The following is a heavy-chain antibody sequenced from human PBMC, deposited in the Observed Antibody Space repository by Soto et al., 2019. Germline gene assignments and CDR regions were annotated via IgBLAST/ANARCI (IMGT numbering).Heavy chain of an antibody. J-gene: IGHJ4*01. V-gene: IGHV1-18*01. CDR3: ARDGVGLAAAGNFDY. Sequence: ASVKVSCKASGYTFTSYGISWVRQAPGLGLEWMGWISAYNGNTKYAQKFQDRVTMTTDTSTRTAYMELRSLRSDDTAVYYCARDGVGLAAAGNFDYWGHGTLVTVSS. CDR1: GYTFTSYG. D-gene: IGHD6-13*01. CDR2: ISAYNGNT.